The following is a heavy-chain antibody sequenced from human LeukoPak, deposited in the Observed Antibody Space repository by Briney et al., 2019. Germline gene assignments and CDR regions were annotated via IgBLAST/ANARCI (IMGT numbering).Heavy chain of an antibody. Sequence: SETLSLTCTASGGSISSYYWSWIRQPPGKGQEGTGYIYYSGSTNYNPSLKSRVTISVDTSKNQFSLKLSSVTAADTAVYYCARADYRYYFDYWGQGTLVTVSS. CDR3: ARADYRYYFDY. CDR1: GGSISSYY. D-gene: IGHD3-16*01. V-gene: IGHV4-59*01. CDR2: IYYSGST. J-gene: IGHJ4*02.